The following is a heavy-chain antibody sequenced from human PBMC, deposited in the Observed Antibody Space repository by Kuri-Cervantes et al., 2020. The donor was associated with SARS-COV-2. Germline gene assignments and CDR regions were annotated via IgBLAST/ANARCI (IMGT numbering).Heavy chain of an antibody. CDR2: INHSGST. D-gene: IGHD3-22*01. CDR3: ARADVYYYDSRGLGAFDI. CDR1: GGSFSGYY. Sequence: GSLRFSCAVYGGSFSGYYWSWIRQPPGKGLEWIGEINHSGSTNYNPSLKSRVTISVDTSKNQFSLKLSSVTAADTAVYYCARADVYYYDSRGLGAFDIWGQGTMVTVSS. V-gene: IGHV4-34*01. J-gene: IGHJ3*02.